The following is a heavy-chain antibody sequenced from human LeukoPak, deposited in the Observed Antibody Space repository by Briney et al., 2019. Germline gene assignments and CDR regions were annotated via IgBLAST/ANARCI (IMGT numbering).Heavy chain of an antibody. CDR3: AKEVVVVITTPTEAGFDY. Sequence: GGSLRLSCAASGFMFSSDAMSWVRQAPGKGLEWVSAISGSGGSTYYADSVKGRFTISRDNSKNTLYLQMNSLRAEDTAVYYCAKEVVVVITTPTEAGFDYWGQGTLVTVSS. CDR2: ISGSGGST. J-gene: IGHJ4*02. D-gene: IGHD3-22*01. CDR1: GFMFSSDA. V-gene: IGHV3-23*01.